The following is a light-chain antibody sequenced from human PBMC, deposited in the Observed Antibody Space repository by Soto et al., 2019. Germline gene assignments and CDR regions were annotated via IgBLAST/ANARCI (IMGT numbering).Light chain of an antibody. CDR3: HQYARDPFT. CDR1: QSVLYTPNNNNY. CDR2: WAS. V-gene: IGKV4-1*01. J-gene: IGKJ2*01. Sequence: DIVMTQSPDSLAVSLGERATINCKSSQSVLYTPNNNNYLAWFQQKPGQPPKLLIYWASTRESGAPDRFSGSGSGTDFTLTISSVVAEDVAVYYRHQYARDPFTFGQGTKLEIK.